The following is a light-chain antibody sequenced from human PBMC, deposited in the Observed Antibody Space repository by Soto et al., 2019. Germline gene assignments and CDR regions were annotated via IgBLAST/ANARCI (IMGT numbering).Light chain of an antibody. CDR1: QSVSSW. CDR3: QQLSRYPLT. J-gene: IGKJ4*01. CDR2: KAS. Sequence: DIQMTQSPSTLSASVGDRVTITCRASQSVSSWLAWFQQKPGKAPKLLIYKASSLQSGVSSRFSGGGSGTEFTLTISSLQPDDFATYYCQQLSRYPLTFGGGTKVDIK. V-gene: IGKV1-5*03.